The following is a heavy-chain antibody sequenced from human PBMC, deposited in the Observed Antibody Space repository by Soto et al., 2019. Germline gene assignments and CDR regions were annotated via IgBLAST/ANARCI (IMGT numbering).Heavy chain of an antibody. CDR2: IWFDGIKE. J-gene: IGHJ6*02. CDR3: TRATFDV. CDR1: GFDFTTYA. Sequence: LRLSCAVTGFDFTTYAMHWVRQTPDKGLEWVAIIWFDGIKEFYAESVRGRFTISIDTSMNTVFLQMNNVRAEDTALYYCTRATFDVWGQGTTVTVS. V-gene: IGHV3-33*01.